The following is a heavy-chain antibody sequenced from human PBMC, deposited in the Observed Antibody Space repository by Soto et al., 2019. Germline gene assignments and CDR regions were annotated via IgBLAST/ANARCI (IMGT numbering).Heavy chain of an antibody. Sequence: VQLVESGGGVVQPGRSLRLSCAASGFTFSSYGMHWVRQAPGKGLEWVAVISYDGSNKYYADSVKGRFTISRDNSKNTLYLQMNSLRAEDTAVYYCGNIGSGYSQNFDYWGQGTLVTVSS. CDR1: GFTFSSYG. V-gene: IGHV3-30*18. J-gene: IGHJ4*02. D-gene: IGHD3-3*01. CDR3: GNIGSGYSQNFDY. CDR2: ISYDGSNK.